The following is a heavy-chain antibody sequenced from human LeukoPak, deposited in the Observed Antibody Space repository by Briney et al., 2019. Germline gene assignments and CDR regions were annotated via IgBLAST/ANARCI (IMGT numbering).Heavy chain of an antibody. J-gene: IGHJ6*03. Sequence: GGSLRLSCAASGFTFSSYGMHWVRQAPGKGLEWVAFIRYDGSNKYYADSVKGRFTISRDNSKNTLYLQMNSLRAEDTAVYYCAKSKPQQLRYYYYYYMDVWGKGTTVTISS. CDR1: GFTFSSYG. D-gene: IGHD6-13*01. CDR3: AKSKPQQLRYYYYYYMDV. CDR2: IRYDGSNK. V-gene: IGHV3-30*02.